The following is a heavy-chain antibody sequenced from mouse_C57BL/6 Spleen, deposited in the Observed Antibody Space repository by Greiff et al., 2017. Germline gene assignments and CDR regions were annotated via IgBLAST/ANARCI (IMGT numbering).Heavy chain of an antibody. CDR3: TRGCGSSFYWYFDV. CDR1: GFTFSSYA. D-gene: IGHD1-1*01. Sequence: EVQRLESGEGLVKPGGPLKLPCAASGFTFSSYAMSWVRQTPEKRLEWVAYLSSGGDYIYYADTVKGRFTISRNNARKTLYLQISSLKSEDTAMYYCTRGCGSSFYWYFDVWGTGTTVTVSS. CDR2: LSSGGDYI. J-gene: IGHJ1*03. V-gene: IGHV5-9-1*02.